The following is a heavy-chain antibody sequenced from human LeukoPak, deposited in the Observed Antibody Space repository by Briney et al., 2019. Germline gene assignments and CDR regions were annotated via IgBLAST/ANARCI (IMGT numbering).Heavy chain of an antibody. V-gene: IGHV5-51*01. D-gene: IGHD5-18*01. Sequence: GESLKISCKGSGYSFTSYWIGWVRQMPGKGLEWMGIIYPGDSDTRYSPSFQGQVTISADKSISTAYLQWSSLKASDTAMYYCARVVTAMVTTLGYFDYWGQGTLVTVSS. CDR3: ARVVTAMVTTLGYFDY. CDR2: IYPGDSDT. J-gene: IGHJ4*02. CDR1: GYSFTSYW.